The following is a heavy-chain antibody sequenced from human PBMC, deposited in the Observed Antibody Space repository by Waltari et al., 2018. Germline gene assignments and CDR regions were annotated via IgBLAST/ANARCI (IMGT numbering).Heavy chain of an antibody. D-gene: IGHD2-21*01. J-gene: IGHJ4*02. CDR2: IYTSGST. CDR3: ARGDCGGDCYSYYFDY. Sequence: QVQLQESGPGLVKPSETLSLTCTVSGGSISSYYWSWIRQPPGKGLEWIGYIYTSGSTNYNPTLKSRVTISVDTSKNQCSLKLSSVTAADTAVYYCARGDCGGDCYSYYFDYWGQGTLVTVSS. V-gene: IGHV4-4*09. CDR1: GGSISSYY.